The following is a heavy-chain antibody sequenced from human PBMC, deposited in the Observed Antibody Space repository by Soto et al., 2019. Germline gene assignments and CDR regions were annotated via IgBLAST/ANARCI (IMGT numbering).Heavy chain of an antibody. J-gene: IGHJ3*02. V-gene: IGHV1-69*13. Sequence: SVKVSCKASGGTFSSYAISWVRQAPGQGLEWMGGIIPIFGTANYAQKFQGRVTITADESTSTAYMELSSLRSEDTAVYYCARTHYCGGDCISAFDIWGQGTMVTVSS. D-gene: IGHD2-21*02. CDR1: GGTFSSYA. CDR3: ARTHYCGGDCISAFDI. CDR2: IIPIFGTA.